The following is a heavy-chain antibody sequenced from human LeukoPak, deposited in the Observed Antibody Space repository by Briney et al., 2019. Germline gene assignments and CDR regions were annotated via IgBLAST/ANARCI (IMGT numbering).Heavy chain of an antibody. CDR2: IYTSGST. Sequence: SETLSLTCTVSGGSINSGSYYWNWIRQPAGKGLEWIGRIYTSGSTNYNPSLKSRVTISVDTSKNQFSLKLSSVTAADTAVYYCAIGFVGSSWYDYWGQGTLVTVSS. CDR1: GGSINSGSYY. D-gene: IGHD6-13*01. CDR3: AIGFVGSSWYDY. J-gene: IGHJ4*02. V-gene: IGHV4-61*02.